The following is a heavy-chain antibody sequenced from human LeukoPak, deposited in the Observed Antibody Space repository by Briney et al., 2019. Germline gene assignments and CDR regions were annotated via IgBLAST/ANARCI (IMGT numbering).Heavy chain of an antibody. V-gene: IGHV4-39*01. CDR3: ARHEYYYDSSGYYPYYFDY. CDR1: GGSISSSSYY. D-gene: IGHD3-22*01. Sequence: SETLSLTCTVSGGSISSSSYYWGWIRQPPGTGLEWIGSIYYSGSTYYNPSLKSRVTISVDTSKNQFSLKLSSVTAADTAVYYCARHEYYYDSSGYYPYYFDYWGQGTLVTVSS. CDR2: IYYSGST. J-gene: IGHJ4*02.